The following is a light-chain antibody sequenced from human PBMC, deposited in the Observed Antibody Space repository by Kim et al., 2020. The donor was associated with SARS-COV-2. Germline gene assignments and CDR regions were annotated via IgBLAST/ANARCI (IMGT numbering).Light chain of an antibody. V-gene: IGLV1-40*01. J-gene: IGLJ2*01. CDR1: SSNNGANYD. Sequence: RVTISRTGNSSNNGANYDVHWYQQLPGTAPRLLILGNSARPSGVPDRFSGSRAGTSASLAITGLQAEDEADYYCQSYDRSLTGSVFGGGTQLTVL. CDR2: GNS. CDR3: QSYDRSLTGSV.